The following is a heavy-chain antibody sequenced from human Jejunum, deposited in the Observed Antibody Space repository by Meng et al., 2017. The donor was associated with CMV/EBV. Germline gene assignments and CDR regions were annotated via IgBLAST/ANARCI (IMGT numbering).Heavy chain of an antibody. V-gene: IGHV3-7*04. CDR1: GLNFKDYW. J-gene: IGHJ4*02. CDR3: TRALDY. CDR2: IRYDGGER. Sequence: LKISCAASGLNFKDYWMDWVRQAPGRGLEWVANIRYDGGERYYVNSVEGRFFIYRDNARNSLYLQMNSLRAEDSAIYYCTRALDYWGQGTLVTVSS.